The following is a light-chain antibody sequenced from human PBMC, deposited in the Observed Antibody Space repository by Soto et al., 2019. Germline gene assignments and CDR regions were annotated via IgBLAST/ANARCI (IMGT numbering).Light chain of an antibody. Sequence: LTQPASVSGSPGQSITISCTGSSRDVGAYNFVSWYQRHPGKAPKLILYEVTTRPSGVSSRFSGSKSGNTASLTISGLQADDEADYYCSSYTSTNTPYVFGTGTKVTVL. J-gene: IGLJ1*01. V-gene: IGLV2-14*01. CDR3: SSYTSTNTPYV. CDR2: EVT. CDR1: SRDVGAYNF.